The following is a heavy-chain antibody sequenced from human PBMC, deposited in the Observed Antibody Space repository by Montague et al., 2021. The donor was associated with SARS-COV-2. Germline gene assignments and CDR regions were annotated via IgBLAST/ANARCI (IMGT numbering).Heavy chain of an antibody. D-gene: IGHD3-10*01. CDR2: INHSGSA. J-gene: IGHJ6*02. Sequence: ETLSLTCAVYGGSFSGYYWSWIRQPPGKGLEWIGEINHSGSANYNPSLKGRVTISVDTSKNQFSLKLSSVTAADTAVYYCARVRYYGSGTSLGMDVWGQGTTVTVSS. CDR1: GGSFSGYY. CDR3: ARVRYYGSGTSLGMDV. V-gene: IGHV4-34*01.